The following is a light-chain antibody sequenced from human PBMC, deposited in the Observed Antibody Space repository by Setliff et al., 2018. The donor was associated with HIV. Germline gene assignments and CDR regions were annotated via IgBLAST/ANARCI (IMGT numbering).Light chain of an antibody. Sequence: SALAHPASVSGSPGQSITISCTGTSSDVGAYNYVSWYQQHPGKAPKLMIYDVSNRPSGVSNRFSGSKSGNTASLTISGLQAEDEADYYCSSYTSSYTFVFGTGTKVTVL. V-gene: IGLV2-14*03. CDR1: SSDVGAYNY. J-gene: IGLJ1*01. CDR3: SSYTSSYTFV. CDR2: DVS.